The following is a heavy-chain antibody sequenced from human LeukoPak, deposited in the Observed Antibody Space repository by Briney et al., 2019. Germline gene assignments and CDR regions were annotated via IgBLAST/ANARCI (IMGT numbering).Heavy chain of an antibody. CDR3: AKSASWELLQYFDY. Sequence: GGSLRLSCAASGFTCSSYAMSWVRQAPGKGLEWVSAISGSGGSTYYADSAKGRFTISRDNSKNTLYLQMNSLRAEDTAVYYCAKSASWELLQYFDYWGQGTLVTVSS. CDR1: GFTCSSYA. CDR2: ISGSGGST. J-gene: IGHJ4*02. D-gene: IGHD1-26*01. V-gene: IGHV3-23*01.